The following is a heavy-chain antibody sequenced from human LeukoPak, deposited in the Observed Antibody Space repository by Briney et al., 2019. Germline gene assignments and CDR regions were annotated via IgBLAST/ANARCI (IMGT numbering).Heavy chain of an antibody. D-gene: IGHD2-2*01. Sequence: GGSLRLSCAASGFTFSDYYMSWLHQAPGKGLEWVSYISSSGSTIYYADSVKGRFTISRDNAKNSLYLQMNSLRAEDTAVYYCARAGVVPAAMRGMDVWGQGTTVTVSS. J-gene: IGHJ6*02. CDR2: ISSSGSTI. V-gene: IGHV3-11*01. CDR1: GFTFSDYY. CDR3: ARAGVVPAAMRGMDV.